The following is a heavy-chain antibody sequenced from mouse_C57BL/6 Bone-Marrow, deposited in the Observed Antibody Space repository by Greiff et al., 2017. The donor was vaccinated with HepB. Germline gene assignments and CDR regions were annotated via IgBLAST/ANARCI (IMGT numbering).Heavy chain of an antibody. CDR1: GYSFTDYN. J-gene: IGHJ4*01. Sequence: EVQLQESGPELVKPGASVKISCKASGYSFTDYNMNWVKQSNGKSLEWIGVINPNYGTTSYNQKFKGKATLTVDQSSSTAYMQLNSLTSEDSAVYYCARSGDYVIHYAMDYWGQGTSVTVSS. V-gene: IGHV1-39*01. D-gene: IGHD2-4*01. CDR3: ARSGDYVIHYAMDY. CDR2: INPNYGTT.